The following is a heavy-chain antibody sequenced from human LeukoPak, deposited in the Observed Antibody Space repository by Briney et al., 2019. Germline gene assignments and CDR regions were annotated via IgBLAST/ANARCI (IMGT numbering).Heavy chain of an antibody. CDR1: GFTFSSYS. D-gene: IGHD1-26*01. CDR2: ISTSSSYI. CDR3: ARGLGSGEWELGYDY. V-gene: IGHV3-21*01. Sequence: GGSLRLSCTASGFTFSSYSMNWVRQAPGKGLEWVSSISTSSSYIYYADSVKGRFTISRDNARNSLYLQMNTLRAEDTAVYYCARGLGSGEWELGYDYWGQGTLVTVSS. J-gene: IGHJ4*02.